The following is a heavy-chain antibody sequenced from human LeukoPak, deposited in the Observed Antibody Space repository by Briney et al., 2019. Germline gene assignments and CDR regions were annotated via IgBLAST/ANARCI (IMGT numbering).Heavy chain of an antibody. V-gene: IGHV1-2*02. D-gene: IGHD3-16*01. CDR2: IGPNSGGT. Sequence: ASVKVSCKASGYTFSDYYMHWVRQAPGQGLEWMGWIGPNSGGTNYAQKFQGRVTMTRDTSISTAYMELSRLISDDTAVYYCATQRGSYLWGTDFDYWGQGTLVTVSS. CDR3: ATQRGSYLWGTDFDY. CDR1: GYTFSDYY. J-gene: IGHJ4*02.